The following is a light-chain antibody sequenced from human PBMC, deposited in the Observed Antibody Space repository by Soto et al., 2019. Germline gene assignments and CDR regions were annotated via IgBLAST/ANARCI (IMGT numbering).Light chain of an antibody. V-gene: IGLV2-18*02. J-gene: IGLJ1*01. CDR2: DVS. CDR3: SSYTISSTYV. Sequence: QSVLTQPPSVSGSPGQSVAISCTGTSSDVGSYNRVSWYQQPPGTAPKLMIFDVSNRPSGVPDRLSGSKSGNTASLTISGLQAEDEADYYCSSYTISSTYVFGTGTKVTVL. CDR1: SSDVGSYNR.